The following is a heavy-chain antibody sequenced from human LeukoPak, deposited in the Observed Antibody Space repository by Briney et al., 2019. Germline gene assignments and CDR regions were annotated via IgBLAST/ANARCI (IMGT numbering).Heavy chain of an antibody. D-gene: IGHD6-13*01. J-gene: IGHJ4*02. V-gene: IGHV3-23*01. CDR1: GFTFRSYA. CDR3: AKISTPMPAAGAMDN. CDR2: ISGGGGGT. Sequence: PGGSLRLSCAASGFTFRSYAMSWVRQAPGQGLEWVSSISGGGGGTYYANSVKGRFTISRDNSKSTLYLQMNGLRAEDTAVYYCAKISTPMPAAGAMDNWGQGTLVTVSS.